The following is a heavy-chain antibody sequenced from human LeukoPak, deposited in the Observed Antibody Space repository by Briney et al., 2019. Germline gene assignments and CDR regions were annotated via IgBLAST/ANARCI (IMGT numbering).Heavy chain of an antibody. V-gene: IGHV3-23*01. J-gene: IGHJ3*02. Sequence: GGSLRLSCAASGFTFSSYAMSWVRQAPGKGLEWVSAISGSGGSTYYADSVKGRFTISRDNSKNTLYLQMNSLRAEDTAVYYCAKDYYDFWSGVLNAFDIWGQGTMVTVSS. CDR3: AKDYYDFWSGVLNAFDI. CDR2: ISGSGGST. CDR1: GFTFSSYA. D-gene: IGHD3-3*01.